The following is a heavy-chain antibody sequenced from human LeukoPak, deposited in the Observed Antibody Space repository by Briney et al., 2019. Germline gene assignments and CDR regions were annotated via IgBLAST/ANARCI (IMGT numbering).Heavy chain of an antibody. Sequence: GGSLRLSCAASGFTFSSYWMHWVRQAPGRGLVWVSRINSDGSSTSYADSVKGRFTISRDNAKNTLYLQMNSLRAGDTAVYYCARARNYYDSSGNDAFDIWGQGTMVTVSS. CDR3: ARARNYYDSSGNDAFDI. D-gene: IGHD3-22*01. CDR1: GFTFSSYW. V-gene: IGHV3-74*01. J-gene: IGHJ3*02. CDR2: INSDGSST.